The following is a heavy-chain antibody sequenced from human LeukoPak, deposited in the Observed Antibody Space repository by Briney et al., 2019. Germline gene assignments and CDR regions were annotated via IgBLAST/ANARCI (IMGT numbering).Heavy chain of an antibody. CDR3: AIRKSGNAIDY. Sequence: GGSLRLSCAASGFTVSSNYMSWVRQAPGKGLEWVSVIYSGGSTYYADSVKGRFTISRDNSKNTLYLLMNSLRAEDTAVYYCAIRKSGNAIDYWGQGTLVTVSS. D-gene: IGHD5-12*01. CDR2: IYSGGST. CDR1: GFTVSSNY. V-gene: IGHV3-66*01. J-gene: IGHJ4*02.